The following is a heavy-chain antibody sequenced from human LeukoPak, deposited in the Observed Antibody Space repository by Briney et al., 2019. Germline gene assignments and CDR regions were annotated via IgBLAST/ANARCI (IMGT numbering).Heavy chain of an antibody. Sequence: PGGSLRLSCAASGFTFSDYYMSWIRQAPGKGLEWVSYISSSGSTIYYADSVKGRFTISRDNAKNSLYLQMNSLRAEDTAVYYCAREAIVEVPAAIHRYYYYYMDVWGKGTTVTVSS. CDR3: AREAIVEVPAAIHRYYYYYMDV. J-gene: IGHJ6*03. CDR1: GFTFSDYY. V-gene: IGHV3-11*01. D-gene: IGHD2-2*02. CDR2: ISSSGSTI.